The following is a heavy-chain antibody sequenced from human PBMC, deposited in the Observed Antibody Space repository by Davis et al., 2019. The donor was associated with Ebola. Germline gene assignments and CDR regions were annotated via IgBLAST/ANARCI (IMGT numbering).Heavy chain of an antibody. CDR3: ARSSYQPDW. CDR2: IKTDGSFT. D-gene: IGHD2-2*01. J-gene: IGHJ4*02. V-gene: IGHV3-74*01. Sequence: GESLKISCAASGFTFSSYWMHWVRQTPGKGLVWVSRIKTDGSFTDYADSVKGRFTISRDNARNTVSLQMNSLRAEDTALYYCARSSYQPDWWGQGTLVTVSS. CDR1: GFTFSSYW.